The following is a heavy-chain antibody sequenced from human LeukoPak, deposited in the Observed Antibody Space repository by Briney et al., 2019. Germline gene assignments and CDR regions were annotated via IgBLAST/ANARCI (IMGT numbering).Heavy chain of an antibody. D-gene: IGHD5-18*01. CDR1: GYTFTHYY. CDR2: INPSGGST. Sequence: GASVTVSCKASGYTFTHYYMHWVRQVPGQGLEWMGTINPSGGSTTYAQKFQGRVTITRDTSTSTVYMELSSLRTEDTAVFYCARAYTYGLNYWGQGTLVTVSS. J-gene: IGHJ4*02. V-gene: IGHV1-46*01. CDR3: ARAYTYGLNY.